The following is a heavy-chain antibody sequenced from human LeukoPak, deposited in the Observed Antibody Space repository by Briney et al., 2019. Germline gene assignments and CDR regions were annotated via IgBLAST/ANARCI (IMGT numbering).Heavy chain of an antibody. CDR2: TYYMSKWYT. CDR1: GDSVSTNNVA. Sequence: SQTLSLTCAICGDSVSTNNVAWNWIGQSPSRGLEWLGRTYYMSKWYTDYAVSVISRISTTADTSKNQFSLQLHSLTPEDTAVYYCARDRRNMVRGVFDYWGRGALVTVSS. CDR3: ARDRRNMVRGVFDY. V-gene: IGHV6-1*01. D-gene: IGHD3-10*01. J-gene: IGHJ4*02.